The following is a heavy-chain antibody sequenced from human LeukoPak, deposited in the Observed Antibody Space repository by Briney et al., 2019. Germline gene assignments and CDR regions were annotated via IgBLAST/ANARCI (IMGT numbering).Heavy chain of an antibody. CDR3: ARGRYDFWSGQTIDY. CDR1: GGSFSGYY. D-gene: IGHD3-3*01. CDR2: INHSGST. Sequence: PSETLSLTCAVYGGSFSGYYWSWIRQPPGKGLEWIGEINHSGSTNYNPSLKSRVTISVDTSKNQFSLKLSSVTAADTAVYYCARGRYDFWSGQTIDYWGQGTLVTVSS. V-gene: IGHV4-34*01. J-gene: IGHJ4*02.